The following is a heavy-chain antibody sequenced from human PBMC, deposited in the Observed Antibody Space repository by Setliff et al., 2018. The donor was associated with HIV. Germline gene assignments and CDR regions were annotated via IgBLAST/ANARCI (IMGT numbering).Heavy chain of an antibody. V-gene: IGHV1-69*05. D-gene: IGHD2-2*01. J-gene: IGHJ5*02. CDR1: GGTFSNYG. CDR3: ARDFGGYCSSMSCPGLFDP. CDR2: IIPISGTA. Sequence: VKVSCKASGGTFSNYGMSWVRQAPGRGLEWMGGIIPISGTANYAQKFQGRVTITTDESTSTAYMELSGLRSEDTAVYYCARDFGGYCSSMSCPGLFDPWGQGTLVTVSS.